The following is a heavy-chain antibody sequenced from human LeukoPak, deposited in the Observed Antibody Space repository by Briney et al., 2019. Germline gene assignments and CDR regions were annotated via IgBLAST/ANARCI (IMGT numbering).Heavy chain of an antibody. J-gene: IGHJ4*02. CDR1: GFTFDDYA. Sequence: GGSLRLSCAASGFTFDDYAMHWVRQAPGKGLEWVSLISWDGGSTYYADSVKGRFTISRDNSKNSLYLQMNSLRAEDTALYYCAKGGGYDSYILGWPVDYWGQGTLVTASS. CDR2: ISWDGGST. CDR3: AKGGGYDSYILGWPVDY. V-gene: IGHV3-43D*04. D-gene: IGHD5-12*01.